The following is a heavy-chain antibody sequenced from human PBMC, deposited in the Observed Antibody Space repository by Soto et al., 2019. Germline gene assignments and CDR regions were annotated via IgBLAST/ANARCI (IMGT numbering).Heavy chain of an antibody. J-gene: IGHJ6*02. D-gene: IGHD3-22*01. CDR2: INPIFGTA. V-gene: IGHV1-69*06. CDR1: GYTFTGYY. Sequence: QVQLVQSGAEVKKPGASVKVSCKASGYTFTGYYLHWVRQAPGQGLEWMGWINPIFGTANYAQKFQGRVTITADKSTSTAYMELSSLRSEDTAVYYCARELGRLGVISYYYYYGMDVWGQGTTVTVSS. CDR3: ARELGRLGVISYYYYYGMDV.